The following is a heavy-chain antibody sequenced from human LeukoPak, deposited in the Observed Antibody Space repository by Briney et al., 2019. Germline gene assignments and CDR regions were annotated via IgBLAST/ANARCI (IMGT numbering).Heavy chain of an antibody. D-gene: IGHD3-10*01. Sequence: SETLSLTRTVSGGSISSGGYYWSWIRQPPGKGLEWIGYVYHSGSTYYNPSLMSRVTISVDRSNNQFSLKLSSVTAADTAVYYCATYLSSGGFDIWGQGTMVTVSS. CDR1: GGSISSGGYY. V-gene: IGHV4-30-2*01. J-gene: IGHJ3*02. CDR3: ATYLSSGGFDI. CDR2: VYHSGST.